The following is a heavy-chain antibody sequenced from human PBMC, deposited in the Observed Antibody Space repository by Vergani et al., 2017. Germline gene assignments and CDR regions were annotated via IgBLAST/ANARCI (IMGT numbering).Heavy chain of an antibody. CDR1: GYTFTGYY. Sequence: QVQLVQSGAEVKKPGASVKVSCKASGYTFTGYYMHWVRQAPGQGLEWMGWINPNSGGTNYAQKFQGRVTMTRYTSISTGYMELRRLRSEDTAVYYCASDRMVGAWATPNGFDPWGQGTLVTVSS. J-gene: IGHJ5*02. CDR3: ASDRMVGAWATPNGFDP. V-gene: IGHV1-2*02. D-gene: IGHD5-12*01. CDR2: INPNSGGT.